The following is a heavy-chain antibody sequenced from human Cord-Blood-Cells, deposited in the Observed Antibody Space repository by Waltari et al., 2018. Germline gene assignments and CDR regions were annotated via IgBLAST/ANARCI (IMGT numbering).Heavy chain of an antibody. CDR3: ASDRVGWVDP. CDR1: GFTVSSNY. V-gene: IGHV3-53*04. CDR2: IYSRGST. Sequence: EVQLVESGGGLVQPGGSLRLSCAASGFTVSSNYMSWVRQAPGKGLEWVSVIYSRGSTYAAASVKGRFTISAHNSENALYLQMNSLRAEAAAVYCWASDRVGWVDPWGQGTLVTVSS. J-gene: IGHJ5*02.